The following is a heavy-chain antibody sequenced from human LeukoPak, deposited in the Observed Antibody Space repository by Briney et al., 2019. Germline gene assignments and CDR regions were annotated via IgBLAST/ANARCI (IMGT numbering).Heavy chain of an antibody. CDR2: VWYDGSNK. CDR1: GFTLSSYG. J-gene: IGHJ4*02. D-gene: IGHD3/OR15-3a*01. Sequence: GRSLRLSCAASGFTLSSYGMHWVRQAPGKGLEWVAVVWYDGSNKYYADSVKGRFTISRDNSKNTLDLQMNSLRAEDTAVYYCARDLDTEAGSFDYWGQGTLVTVSS. V-gene: IGHV3-33*01. CDR3: ARDLDTEAGSFDY.